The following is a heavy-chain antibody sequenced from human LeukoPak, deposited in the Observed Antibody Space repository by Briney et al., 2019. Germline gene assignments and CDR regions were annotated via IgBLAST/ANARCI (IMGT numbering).Heavy chain of an antibody. D-gene: IGHD6-13*01. CDR1: GGSISSYY. J-gene: IGHJ4*02. V-gene: IGHV4-39*01. CDR2: IYYSGST. CDR3: ERLGIAAAGTDY. Sequence: SETLSLTCTVSGGSISSYYWGWIRQPPGKGLEWIGGIYYSGSTYYNPSLKSRVTISVDTSKNQFSLKLSSVTAADTAVYYCERLGIAAAGTDYWGQGTLVTVSS.